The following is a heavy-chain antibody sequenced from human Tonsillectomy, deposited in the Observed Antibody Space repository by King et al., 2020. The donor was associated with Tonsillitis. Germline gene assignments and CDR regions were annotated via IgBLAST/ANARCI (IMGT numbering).Heavy chain of an antibody. CDR3: AKHRTDYYGAGSYFDT. V-gene: IGHV3-23*04. Sequence: VQLVESGGGLVQPGGSLRLSCAASGFTFSKYAMSWVRQAPGKGLEWVTGISDSGDSTNYADSVKGRFTISRDNSKNTLSLQMNSLRAEDTAVYHCAKHRTDYYGAGSYFDTGGEGTLATVSS. CDR1: GFTFSKYA. D-gene: IGHD3-10*01. J-gene: IGHJ4*02. CDR2: ISDSGDST.